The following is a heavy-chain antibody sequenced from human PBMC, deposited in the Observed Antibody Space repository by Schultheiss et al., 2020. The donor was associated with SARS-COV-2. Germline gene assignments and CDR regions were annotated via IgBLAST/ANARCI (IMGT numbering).Heavy chain of an antibody. Sequence: SETLSLTCTVSGGSISSGGYYWSWIRQHPGKGLEWIGYIYYSGSTYYNPSLKSRVIISADTSNNHFSLRLTSVTAADSAVYYCARVFGSWDRWFDPWGQGTLVTVSS. D-gene: IGHD3-10*01. CDR2: IYYSGST. CDR1: GGSISSGGYY. V-gene: IGHV4-31*03. J-gene: IGHJ5*02. CDR3: ARVFGSWDRWFDP.